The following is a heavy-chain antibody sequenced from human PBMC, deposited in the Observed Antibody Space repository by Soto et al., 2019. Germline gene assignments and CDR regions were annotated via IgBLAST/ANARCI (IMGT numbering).Heavy chain of an antibody. J-gene: IGHJ3*02. CDR2: TYYRSKWYN. V-gene: IGHV6-1*01. Sequence: SQTLSLTCAISGDSVSSNSAAWNWIRQFPSRGLEWLGRTYYRSKWYNDYAVSVKSRITINPDTSKNQFSLQLNSVTPEDTAVYYCARTPPRESGGAFDIWGQGTMVTVSS. CDR3: ARTPPRESGGAFDI. CDR1: GDSVSSNSAA.